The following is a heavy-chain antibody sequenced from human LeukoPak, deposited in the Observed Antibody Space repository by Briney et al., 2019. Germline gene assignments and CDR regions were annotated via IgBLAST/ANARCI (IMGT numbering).Heavy chain of an antibody. D-gene: IGHD3-10*01. V-gene: IGHV4-30-4*07. Sequence: PSETLSLTCAVPGGSISSGGYSWSWIRQPPGKGLELIGYIYYSGSTYYNPSLKIRVTISVDTSKNQFSLKLSSVTAADTAVYYCARSHSGYPNYYYYMDVWGKGTTVTVSS. CDR1: GGSISSGGYS. CDR2: IYYSGST. CDR3: ARSHSGYPNYYYYMDV. J-gene: IGHJ6*03.